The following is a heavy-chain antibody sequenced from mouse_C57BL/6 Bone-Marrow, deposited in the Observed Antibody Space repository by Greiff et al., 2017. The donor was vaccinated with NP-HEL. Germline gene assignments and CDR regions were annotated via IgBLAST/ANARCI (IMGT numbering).Heavy chain of an antibody. CDR1: GYTFTDYY. J-gene: IGHJ2*01. Sequence: EVHLVESGPVLVKPGASVKMSCKASGYTFTDYYMNWVKQSHGKSLEWIGVINPYNGGTSYNQKFKGKATLTVDKSSSTAYMELNSLTSEDSAVYYCARSWDGGDYWGQGTTLTVSS. V-gene: IGHV1-19*01. D-gene: IGHD4-1*01. CDR2: INPYNGGT. CDR3: ARSWDGGDY.